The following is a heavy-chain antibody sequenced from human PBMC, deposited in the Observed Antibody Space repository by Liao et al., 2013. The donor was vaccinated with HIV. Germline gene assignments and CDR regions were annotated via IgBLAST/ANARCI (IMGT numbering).Heavy chain of an antibody. D-gene: IGHD1-26*01. CDR3: ARVYSGTFEYYYHYYMDV. CDR1: GGSFSAYY. V-gene: IGHV4-34*01. CDR2: INHSGST. J-gene: IGHJ6*03. Sequence: QVQLQQWGAGLLKPSETLSLTCAVYGGSFSAYYWTWIRQPPGKGLEWLGEINHSGSTNYNPSLNTRVTMSVDTSKNQFSLKLRSVTAADTAVYYCARVYSGTFEYYYHYYMDVWGERDHGHRLL.